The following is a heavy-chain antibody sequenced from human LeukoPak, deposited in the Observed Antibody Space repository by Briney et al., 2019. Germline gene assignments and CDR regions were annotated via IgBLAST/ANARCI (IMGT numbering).Heavy chain of an antibody. CDR3: AKDRSCTGSSCNVGL. V-gene: IGHV3-23*01. Sequence: PGGSLRLSCAASGFTFSSFAMSWVRQAPGKGLEWVSAISGSGGSTYYADSVKGRFTISRDNSKNTLFLQMNSLRAEDTAVYYCAKDRSCTGSSCNVGLWGQGTMVTVSS. CDR2: ISGSGGST. J-gene: IGHJ3*01. D-gene: IGHD2-2*01. CDR1: GFTFSSFA.